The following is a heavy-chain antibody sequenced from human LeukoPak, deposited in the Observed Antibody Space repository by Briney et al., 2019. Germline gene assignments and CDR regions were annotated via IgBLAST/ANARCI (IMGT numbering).Heavy chain of an antibody. J-gene: IGHJ6*03. CDR1: GFTFSSYS. CDR2: ISSSSSYI. V-gene: IGHV3-21*01. D-gene: IGHD1-26*01. CDR3: ARGYSGSYFSYYYMDV. Sequence: GGSLSLSCAASGFTFSSYSMNWVRKAQGKGLEWVSSISSSSSYIYYADSVKGRFTISRDNAKNSLYLQMNSLRAEDTAVYYCARGYSGSYFSYYYMDVWGKGTTVTVSS.